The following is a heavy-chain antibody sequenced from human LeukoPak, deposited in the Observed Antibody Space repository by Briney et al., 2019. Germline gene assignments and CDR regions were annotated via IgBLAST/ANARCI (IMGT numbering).Heavy chain of an antibody. CDR1: GFTFSSYS. CDR2: ISSSSSYI. J-gene: IGHJ3*02. Sequence: GGSLRLSCAASGFTFSSYSMNWVRQAPGKGLEWVSSISSSSSYIYYADSVKGRFTISRDNAKNSLYLQMNSLRAEDTAVYYCGTRLRYFDWLFHDAFDIWGQGTMVTVSS. D-gene: IGHD3-9*01. V-gene: IGHV3-21*01. CDR3: GTRLRYFDWLFHDAFDI.